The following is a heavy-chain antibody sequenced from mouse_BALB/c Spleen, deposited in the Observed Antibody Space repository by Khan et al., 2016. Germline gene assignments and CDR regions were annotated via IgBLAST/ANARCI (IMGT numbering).Heavy chain of an antibody. D-gene: IGHD2-13*01. V-gene: IGHV9-3*02. Sequence: QIQLVQSGPELKKPGETVKISCKASGYTFTNYGMNWVKQAPGKGLKWMGWINSNTGEPTYAEEFKGRFAFSLETSASTAYLQNSHLTNDNTANYYCARTRDYPYDARDSGGQGTSGTVP. CDR2: INSNTGEP. CDR1: GYTFTNYG. CDR3: ARTRDYPYDARDS. J-gene: IGHJ4*01.